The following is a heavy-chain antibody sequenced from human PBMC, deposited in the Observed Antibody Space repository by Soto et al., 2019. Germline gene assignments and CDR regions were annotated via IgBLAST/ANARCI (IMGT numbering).Heavy chain of an antibody. CDR3: ARESEDLTSNFDY. CDR1: WFTFTRYS. CDR2: ISSTTNYI. V-gene: IGHV3-21*06. J-gene: IGHJ4*02. Sequence: GGSLRLSCAASWFTFTRYSMNWVRQAPGRGLEWVSSISSTTNYIYYGDSMKGRFTISRDNAKNSLYLEMNSLRAEDTAVYYCARESEDLTSNFDYWGQGTLVTVSS.